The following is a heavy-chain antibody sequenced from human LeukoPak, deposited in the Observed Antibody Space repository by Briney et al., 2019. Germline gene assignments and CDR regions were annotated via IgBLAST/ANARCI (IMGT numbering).Heavy chain of an antibody. V-gene: IGHV1-69*02. CDR1: GGTFSSYT. D-gene: IGHD2-15*01. Sequence: SVKVSCKASGGTFSSYTISWVRQAPGQGLEWMGRIIPILGIANYAQKFQGRVTITADKSTSTAYMELSSLRSEDTAVYYCARGRTRMRGGAHNWFDPWGQGTLVTVSS. CDR3: ARGRTRMRGGAHNWFDP. CDR2: IIPILGIA. J-gene: IGHJ5*02.